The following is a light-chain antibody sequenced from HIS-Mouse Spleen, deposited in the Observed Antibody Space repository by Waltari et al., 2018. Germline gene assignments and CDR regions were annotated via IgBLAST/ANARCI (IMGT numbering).Light chain of an antibody. J-gene: IGLJ1*01. CDR1: NIGSKS. CDR2: DDS. Sequence: SYVLTQPPSVSVAPGKTARITCGGNNIGSKSVHWYQQKPGQAPVLVVYDDSDRPSGIPGRFSGSNSGNTATLTISRVEAGDEADYYCQVWDSSSEHLYVFGTGTKVTVL. CDR3: QVWDSSSEHLYV. V-gene: IGLV3-21*03.